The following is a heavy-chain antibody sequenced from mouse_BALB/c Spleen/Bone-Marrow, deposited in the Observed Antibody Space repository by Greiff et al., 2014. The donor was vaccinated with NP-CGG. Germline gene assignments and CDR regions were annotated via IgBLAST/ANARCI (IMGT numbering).Heavy chain of an antibody. V-gene: IGHV14-1*02. CDR1: GFNTKDYY. Sequence: EVKLQESGAELVRPGALVKLSCKASGFNTKDYYMHWVKQRPEQGLEWIGWIDPENSNTIYDPKFQGKASITADTSSNTAYLQLSSLTSEDTAVYYCARCNWDEYYAMDYWGQGTSVTVSS. CDR2: IDPENSNT. J-gene: IGHJ4*01. D-gene: IGHD4-1*01. CDR3: ARCNWDEYYAMDY.